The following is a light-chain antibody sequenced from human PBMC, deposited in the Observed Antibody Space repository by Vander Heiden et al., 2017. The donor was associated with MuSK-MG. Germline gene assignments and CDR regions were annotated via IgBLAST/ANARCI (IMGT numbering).Light chain of an antibody. V-gene: IGLV1-47*02. CDR1: SSNIGSNY. CDR3: AAWDASMSGWV. J-gene: IGLJ3*02. CDR2: SNN. Sequence: QSVLTQPPSASWTPGQRVTISCSGSSSNIGSNYVYWYQHLPGTAPKLLIYSNNRRPSGVPDRFSGSKSGTSATLAISGLRAEDEADYYCAAWDASMSGWVFGGGTKLTVL.